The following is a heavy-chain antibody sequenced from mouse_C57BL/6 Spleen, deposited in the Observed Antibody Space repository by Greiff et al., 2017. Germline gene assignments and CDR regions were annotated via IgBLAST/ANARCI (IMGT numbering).Heavy chain of an antibody. V-gene: IGHV14-4*01. CDR3: TGGRDY. CDR1: GFNIKDDY. CDR2: IDPENGDT. D-gene: IGHD3-3*01. Sequence: EVKLMESGAELVRPGASVKLSCTASGFNIKDDYMHWVKQRPEQGLEWIGWIDPENGDTEYASKFQGKATITADTSSNTAYLQLSSLTSEDTAVYYCTGGRDYWGQGTTLTGSS. J-gene: IGHJ2*01.